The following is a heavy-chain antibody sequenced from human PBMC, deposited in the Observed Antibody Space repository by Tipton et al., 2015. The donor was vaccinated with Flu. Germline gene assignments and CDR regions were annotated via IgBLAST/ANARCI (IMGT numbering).Heavy chain of an antibody. CDR1: GYFINSGYY. D-gene: IGHD3-16*01. Sequence: TLSLTCTVSGYFINSGYYWGWIRQSPGEGLQWIASIYRTGSTYYNPSLKSRVTMSVDTTKNLFYLKLTSVTAADTAVYYCQFKWGTSVIWGQGTMVTVSS. J-gene: IGHJ3*02. CDR3: QFKWGTSVI. V-gene: IGHV4-38-2*02. CDR2: IYRTGST.